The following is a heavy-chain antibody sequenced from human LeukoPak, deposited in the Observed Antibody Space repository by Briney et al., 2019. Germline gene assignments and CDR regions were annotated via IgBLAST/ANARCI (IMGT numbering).Heavy chain of an antibody. Sequence: GRSLRLSCAASGFTFDDFSMHWVRQAPGKGLEWVSGISWDSGSIGYADSVKGRFTISRDNAKNSLYLQMNSLRAEDMALYYCAKDEFVTSDFTGAFDIWGQVTMVTSSS. V-gene: IGHV3-9*03. J-gene: IGHJ3*02. CDR3: AKDEFVTSDFTGAFDI. CDR2: ISWDSGSI. D-gene: IGHD2-8*02. CDR1: GFTFDDFS.